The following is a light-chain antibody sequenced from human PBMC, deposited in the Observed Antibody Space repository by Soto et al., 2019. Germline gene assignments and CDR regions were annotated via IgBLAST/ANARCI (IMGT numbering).Light chain of an antibody. V-gene: IGKV3-20*01. CDR3: QVYTNS. J-gene: IGKJ4*02. CDR1: QSVGSTS. Sequence: EIVLTQSPGTLSMSPGERATLSFSASQSVGSTSLAWYQQRPGQAPRLLIYGASRRATGIPDRFSGSGSGTDFTLTISRLEPEDFAVYYCQVYTNSFGGGTKVDIK. CDR2: GAS.